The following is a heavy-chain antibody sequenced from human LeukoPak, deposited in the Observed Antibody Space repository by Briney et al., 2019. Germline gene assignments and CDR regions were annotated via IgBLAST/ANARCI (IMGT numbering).Heavy chain of an antibody. D-gene: IGHD3-10*01. CDR3: ATDAYLLFGEFAY. Sequence: GGSLRLSCAASGFSFRYTWMSWVRQSPGRGLEWVGRIKSNTDGGATVYSAPVKGRFTISRDDSKNTLYLQVDSLKAEDTAVYYCATDAYLLFGEFAYWGQGILVTVSS. V-gene: IGHV3-15*01. CDR2: IKSNTDGGAT. J-gene: IGHJ4*02. CDR1: GFSFRYTW.